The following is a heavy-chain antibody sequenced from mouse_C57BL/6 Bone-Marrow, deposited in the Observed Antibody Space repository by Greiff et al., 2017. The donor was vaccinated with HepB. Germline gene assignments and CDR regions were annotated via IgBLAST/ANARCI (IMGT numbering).Heavy chain of an antibody. CDR1: GFSFNTYA. CDR3: GGDYDGYFDV. V-gene: IGHV10-1*01. CDR2: IRSKSNNYAT. D-gene: IGHD2-4*01. J-gene: IGHJ1*03. Sequence: EVKLVESGGGLVQPKGSLKLSCAASGFSFNTYAMNWVRQAPGKGLEWVARIRSKSNNYATYYAESVKDRLTIARDDSESMLYLQMNNLKTEDAAMYCCGGDYDGYFDVWGTGTTVTVSA.